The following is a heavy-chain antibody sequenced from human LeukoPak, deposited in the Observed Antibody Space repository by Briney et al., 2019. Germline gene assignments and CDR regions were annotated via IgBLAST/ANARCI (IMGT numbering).Heavy chain of an antibody. Sequence: PSETLSLTCAVYGGSFSGYYWSWIRQPPGKGLEWIGEINHSGSTNYNPSLKSRVTISVDTSKNQFSLKLSSVTAADTAVYYCASLLTTVTMSDWFDPWGQGTPVTVSS. J-gene: IGHJ5*02. CDR1: GGSFSGYY. CDR3: ASLLTTVTMSDWFDP. CDR2: INHSGST. D-gene: IGHD4-17*01. V-gene: IGHV4-34*01.